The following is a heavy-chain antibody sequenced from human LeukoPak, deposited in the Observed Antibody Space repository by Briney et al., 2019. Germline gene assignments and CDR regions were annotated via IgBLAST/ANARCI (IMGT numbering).Heavy chain of an antibody. CDR3: AKDRGYEDY. V-gene: IGHV3-30*04. D-gene: IGHD5-12*01. CDR1: GFTFSSYA. Sequence: PGRSLRLSCAASGFTFSSYAMHWVRQAPGKGLEWVAVISYDGSNKYYADSVKGRFTISRDNSKNTLYLQMNSLRAEDTAVYYCAKDRGYEDYWGQGTLVTVSS. CDR2: ISYDGSNK. J-gene: IGHJ4*02.